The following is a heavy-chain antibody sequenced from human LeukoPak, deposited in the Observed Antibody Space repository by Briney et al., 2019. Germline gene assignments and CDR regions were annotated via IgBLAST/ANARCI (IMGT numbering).Heavy chain of an antibody. CDR1: GFTFSSYG. Sequence: GGSLRLSCAASGFTFSSYGMHWVRQAPGKGLEWVAVIWYDGSNKYYADSVKGRFTISRDNSKNTLYLQMNSLRAEDTAVYYCARDQSMTSGSVDYWGQGTLVTVSS. CDR3: ARDQSMTSGSVDY. J-gene: IGHJ4*02. CDR2: IWYDGSNK. V-gene: IGHV3-33*01. D-gene: IGHD3-22*01.